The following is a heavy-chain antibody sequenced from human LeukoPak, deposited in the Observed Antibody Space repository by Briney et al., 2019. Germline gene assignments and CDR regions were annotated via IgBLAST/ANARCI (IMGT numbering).Heavy chain of an antibody. V-gene: IGHV3-23*01. J-gene: IGHJ4*02. CDR1: GFTFSSYA. CDR3: AKPPYGSGSDYNILSFDY. D-gene: IGHD3-10*01. CDR2: ISGSGGSI. Sequence: GGSLRLSCAASGFTFSSYAMTWVRQAPGKGLEWVSAISGSGGSIDYTDPVKGRFFISRDNFKNTLYLQMNSLRAEDTAVYYCAKPPYGSGSDYNILSFDYWGQGTLVTVSS.